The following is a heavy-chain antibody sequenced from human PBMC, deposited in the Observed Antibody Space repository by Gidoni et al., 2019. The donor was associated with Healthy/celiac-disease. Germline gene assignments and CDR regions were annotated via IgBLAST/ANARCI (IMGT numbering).Heavy chain of an antibody. V-gene: IGHV1-8*01. Sequence: SCKASGYTFTSYDINWVRQATGQGLECMGWMNPNSGNTGYAQKFQGRVAMTRNTSISTAYMELSSLRSEDTAVYYCARASGYCSSTSCRKFNWFDPWGQGTLVTVSS. CDR2: MNPNSGNT. CDR3: ARASGYCSSTSCRKFNWFDP. D-gene: IGHD2-2*01. J-gene: IGHJ5*02. CDR1: GYTFTSYD.